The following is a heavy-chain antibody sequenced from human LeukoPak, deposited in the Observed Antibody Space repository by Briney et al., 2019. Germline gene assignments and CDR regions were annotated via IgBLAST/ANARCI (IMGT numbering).Heavy chain of an antibody. V-gene: IGHV4-30-2*01. J-gene: IGHJ4*02. D-gene: IGHD3-22*01. Sequence: NPSETLSLTCTVSGGSISSGGYYWSWIRQPPGKGLEWIGYVSHSGSTSYNPSLKSRVTISLDRSKNQFSLKLSSVTAADTAVYYCARGGYDNFDYWGQGTLVTVSS. CDR3: ARGGYDNFDY. CDR1: GGSISSGGYY. CDR2: VSHSGST.